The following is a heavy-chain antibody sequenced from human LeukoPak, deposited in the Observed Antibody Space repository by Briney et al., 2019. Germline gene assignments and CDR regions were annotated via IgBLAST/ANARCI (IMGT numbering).Heavy chain of an antibody. CDR1: GFTFSSYG. CDR3: AKDLDSSGSLDY. D-gene: IGHD3-22*01. V-gene: IGHV3-33*06. J-gene: IGHJ4*02. CDR2: IWYDGSNK. Sequence: GGSLRLSCAAPGFTFSSYGMHWVRQAPGKGLEWVAVIWYDGSNKYYADSVKGRFTISRDNSKNTLYLQMNSLRAEDTAVYYCAKDLDSSGSLDYWGQGTLVTVSS.